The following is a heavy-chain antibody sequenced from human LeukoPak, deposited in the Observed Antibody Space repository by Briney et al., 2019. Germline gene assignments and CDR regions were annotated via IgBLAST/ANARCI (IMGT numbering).Heavy chain of an antibody. J-gene: IGHJ4*02. CDR1: GGSISSSSYY. D-gene: IGHD1-26*01. CDR3: ARHSLIEGFDY. V-gene: IGHV4-39*07. Sequence: PSETLSLTCTVSGGSISSSSYYWGWIRQPPGKGLEWIGSIYYSGSTYYNPSLKSRVTISVDTSKNQFSLKLSSVTAADTAVYYCARHSLIEGFDYWGQGTLVTVSS. CDR2: IYYSGST.